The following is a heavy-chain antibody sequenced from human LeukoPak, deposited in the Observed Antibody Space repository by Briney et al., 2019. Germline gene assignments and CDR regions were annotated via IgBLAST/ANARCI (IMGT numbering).Heavy chain of an antibody. Sequence: PSETLSLTCAVSGYSISSGYYWAWIRPPPRQGLDWIGIIYHSGSTYYNPTPPTRVTIPGDSSKHQFSLPLSSVTSPAPALPCFARQGYYSSTSCHGPHNIDYWGQGTLVTVSS. CDR1: GYSISSGYY. CDR3: ARQGYYSSTSCHGPHNIDY. J-gene: IGHJ4*02. D-gene: IGHD2-2*01. V-gene: IGHV4-38-2*01. CDR2: IYHSGST.